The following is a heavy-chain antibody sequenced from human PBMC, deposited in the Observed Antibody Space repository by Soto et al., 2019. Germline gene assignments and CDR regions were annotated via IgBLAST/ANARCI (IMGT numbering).Heavy chain of an antibody. CDR1: GFTFSSYS. V-gene: IGHV3-7*01. D-gene: IGHD2-15*01. CDR2: INQDGAET. CDR3: VRVGDGGSNYYGLDV. Sequence: PGGSLRLSCAASGFTFSSYSRNWVRQAPGKGLECVANINQDGAETHYLDSVKGRFTISRDNIEKSLYLQVKSLTVEDTAVYYCVRVGDGGSNYYGLDVWGQGTTVTVSS. J-gene: IGHJ6*02.